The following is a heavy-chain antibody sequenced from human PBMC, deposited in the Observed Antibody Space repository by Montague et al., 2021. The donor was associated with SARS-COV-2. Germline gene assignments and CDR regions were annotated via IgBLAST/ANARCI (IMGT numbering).Heavy chain of an antibody. D-gene: IGHD6-13*01. CDR2: IHHTGIT. J-gene: IGHJ4*02. Sequence: SETLSLTCAVSGASFLRINWWTWVRQPPGRVPSWIAEIHHTGITNFNTSLRSRVSISLDTSRNQFSLTLNSVTAADTAIYYCASHPVFQQLYSWGQGTLVSVSS. V-gene: IGHV4-4*02. CDR1: GASFLRINW. CDR3: ASHPVFQQLYS.